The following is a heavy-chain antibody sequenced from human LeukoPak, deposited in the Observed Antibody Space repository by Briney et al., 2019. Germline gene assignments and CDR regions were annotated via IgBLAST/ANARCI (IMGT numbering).Heavy chain of an antibody. D-gene: IGHD3-10*02. V-gene: IGHV4-31*03. CDR1: GGSITSGGYY. Sequence: SETLSLTCTVSGGSITSGGYYWTWIRQHPGKALEWIGHIYYSGSTYYKPSLKSRITISLDTSKNHFSLKLGSVSAADTAVYYLGRGKIFLCSGIFLYFYLWGQGTLVTVPS. CDR2: IYYSGST. J-gene: IGHJ4*02. CDR3: GRGKIFLCSGIFLYFYL.